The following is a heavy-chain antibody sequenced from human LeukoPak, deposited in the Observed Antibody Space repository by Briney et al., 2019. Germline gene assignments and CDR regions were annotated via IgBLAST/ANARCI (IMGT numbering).Heavy chain of an antibody. CDR2: IKQDGREK. CDR3: ARDWALYYYDSSGYYYLPEYYFDY. V-gene: IGHV3-7*01. D-gene: IGHD3-22*01. CDR1: GFTFSSYW. J-gene: IGHJ4*02. Sequence: GGSLRLSCAASGFTFSSYWMSWVRQAPGKGLEWVANIKQDGREKYYVDSVKGRFTISRDNAKNSLYLQMNSLRAEDTAVYYCARDWALYYYDSSGYYYLPEYYFDYWGQGTLVTVSS.